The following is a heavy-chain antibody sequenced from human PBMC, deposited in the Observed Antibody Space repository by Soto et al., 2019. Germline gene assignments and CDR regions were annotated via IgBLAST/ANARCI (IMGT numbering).Heavy chain of an antibody. Sequence: SSETLSLTCNVSGGSINSYYWSWIRQPAGKGLEWIGRISSGGSAIYNPSLKSRVTISVDTSKNSVSLQMNTLRVEDTAVYYCAREDSIIIPAVSDFWGQGTLVTVSS. CDR2: ISSGGSA. V-gene: IGHV4-4*07. CDR1: GGSINSYY. CDR3: AREDSIIIPAVSDF. J-gene: IGHJ4*02. D-gene: IGHD2-2*01.